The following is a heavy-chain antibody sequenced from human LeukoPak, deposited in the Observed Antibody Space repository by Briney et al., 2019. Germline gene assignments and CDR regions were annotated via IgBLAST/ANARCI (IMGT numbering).Heavy chain of an antibody. J-gene: IGHJ4*02. D-gene: IGHD5-12*01. CDR2: ISGGVTT. CDR1: GSIVSRNY. Sequence: GGSLRLSCAASGSIVSRNYMSWVRQAPGKGLEWVSVISGGVTTYNADSVKDRFTISRDKSKNTVYLQMNSLRAEDTAVYYCARMGAGYTGPFDYWGQGTLVTVSS. CDR3: ARMGAGYTGPFDY. V-gene: IGHV3-66*01.